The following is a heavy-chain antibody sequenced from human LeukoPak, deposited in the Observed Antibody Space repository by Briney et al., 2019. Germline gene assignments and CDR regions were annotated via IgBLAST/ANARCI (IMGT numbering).Heavy chain of an antibody. CDR1: GYTFTGYY. V-gene: IGHV1-2*06. D-gene: IGHD1-14*01. CDR2: INPNSGGT. Sequence: ASVKVSCKASGYTFTGYYMHWVRQAPGQGLEWMGRINPNSGGTNYAQKFQGRVTMTRDTSISTAYMELSRLRSADTAVYYCATFEAYNWNHDWGQGTLVTVSS. J-gene: IGHJ4*02. CDR3: ATFEAYNWNHD.